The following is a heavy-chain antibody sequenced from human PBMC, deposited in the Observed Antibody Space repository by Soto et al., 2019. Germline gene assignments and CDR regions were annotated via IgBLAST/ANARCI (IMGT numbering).Heavy chain of an antibody. Sequence: QVHLVQSGAEVRKPGASVKVSCKASGYTFSSYAMHWVRQAPGQRLEWMGWINAGYGNTKSSQKFQDRVTISRDTSASTAYMELTSLRSEETAVYYCARDTGDGTFDFWGQGTLVTVSS. J-gene: IGHJ4*02. CDR2: INAGYGNT. V-gene: IGHV1-3*01. CDR3: ARDTGDGTFDF. D-gene: IGHD7-27*01. CDR1: GYTFSSYA.